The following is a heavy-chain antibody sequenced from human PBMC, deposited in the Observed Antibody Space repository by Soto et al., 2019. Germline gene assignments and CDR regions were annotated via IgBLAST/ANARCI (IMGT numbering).Heavy chain of an antibody. CDR1: GGSISSGGYS. CDR2: IYHSGST. CDR3: ARVPGP. Sequence: QLRLQESGSGLVKPSQTLSLTCAVSGGSISSGGYSWSWIRQPPGKGLEWIGYIYHSGSTYYNPSLKSRVTISVDRSKNQFSPKLSSVTAADTAVYYCARVPGPWGQGTLVTVSS. J-gene: IGHJ5*02. V-gene: IGHV4-30-2*01.